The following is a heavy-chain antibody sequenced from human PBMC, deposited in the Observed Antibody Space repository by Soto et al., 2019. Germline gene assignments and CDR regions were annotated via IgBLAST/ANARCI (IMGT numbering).Heavy chain of an antibody. CDR1: GFIVSNNY. CDR2: IYFGGDT. CDR3: VKDSSNSGDRLWFDY. V-gene: IGHV3-53*05. D-gene: IGHD2-21*02. Sequence: HHGGSLRISCAASGFIVSNNYMGWVRQAPGKGLEWVSVIYFGGDTYYADSVRGRFIVSRDNSKNTLNLQMSTLTSEDTAVYYCVKDSSNSGDRLWFDYWGQGTLVTVSS. J-gene: IGHJ4*02.